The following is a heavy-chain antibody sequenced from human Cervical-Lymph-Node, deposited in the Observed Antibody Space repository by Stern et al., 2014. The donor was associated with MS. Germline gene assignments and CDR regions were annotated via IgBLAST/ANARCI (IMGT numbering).Heavy chain of an antibody. J-gene: IGHJ6*02. CDR1: GFTFSSYG. CDR2: IWHDGSNK. Sequence: VHLVESGGGVVQPGRSLRLSCAASGFTFSSYGMHWVRQAPGKGLEWVAVIWHDGSNKYYADSVKGLFTISRDNSKNTLYLQMNSLRAEDTAVYYCARSSSPSPYYYYGMDVWGQGTTVTVSS. V-gene: IGHV3-33*01. CDR3: ARSSSPSPYYYYGMDV. D-gene: IGHD6-13*01.